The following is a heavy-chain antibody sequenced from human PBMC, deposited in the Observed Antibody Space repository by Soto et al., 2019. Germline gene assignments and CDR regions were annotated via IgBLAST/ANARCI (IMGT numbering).Heavy chain of an antibody. Sequence: SETPFPPFPVSCGSLSRGGWYRGWGPPPPGEGLGWVGVIYYRGSTYYNPSLKSRVTISVDTSKNQFSLRLSSVTAADTAVYYCARGRPLYYYDSSGYYYPPVAFDIWGQGTMVTVSS. CDR1: CGSLSRGGWY. D-gene: IGHD3-22*01. CDR2: IYYRGST. J-gene: IGHJ3*02. V-gene: IGHV4-31*03. CDR3: ARGRPLYYYDSSGYYYPPVAFDI.